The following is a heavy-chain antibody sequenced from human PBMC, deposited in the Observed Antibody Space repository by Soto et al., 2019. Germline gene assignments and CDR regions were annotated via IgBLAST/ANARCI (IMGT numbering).Heavy chain of an antibody. J-gene: IGHJ6*02. CDR2: IIPIFGTA. V-gene: IGHV1-69*12. Sequence: QVQLVQSGAEVKKPGSSVKVSCKASGGTFSSYAINWVRQAPGQGLGWMGGIIPIFGTANYAQKVQDRVTITADESTSTAYMELSSLRSEDTAVYYCARNPPSYYYGMDVWGQGTTVTVSS. CDR3: ARNPPSYYYGMDV. CDR1: GGTFSSYA.